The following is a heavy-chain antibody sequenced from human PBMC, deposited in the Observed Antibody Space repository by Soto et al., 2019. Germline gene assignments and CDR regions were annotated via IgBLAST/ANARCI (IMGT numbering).Heavy chain of an antibody. V-gene: IGHV3-23*01. J-gene: IGHJ4*02. CDR2: ISGSGGST. CDR1: GFTFSSYA. D-gene: IGHD5-18*01. Sequence: PGGSLRLSCAASGFTFSSYAMSRVRQAPGKGLEWVSAISGSGGSTYYADSVKGRFTISRDNSKNTLYLQMNSLRAEDTAVYYCAKDRRYSYASYYFDYWGQGTLVTVSS. CDR3: AKDRRYSYASYYFDY.